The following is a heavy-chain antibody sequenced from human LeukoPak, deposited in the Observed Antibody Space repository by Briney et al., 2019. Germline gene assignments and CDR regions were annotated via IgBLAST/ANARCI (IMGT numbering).Heavy chain of an antibody. Sequence: PGGSLRLSCAASGFTFSNYWMHWVRQAPGKGLEWVANIKQDGSEKYYVDSVKGRFTISRDNAKSSLYLQMTGLRAEDTAVYYCARGPAAPYYYYYGMDVWGQGTTVTVSS. D-gene: IGHD2-2*01. CDR3: ARGPAAPYYYYYGMDV. V-gene: IGHV3-7*01. CDR1: GFTFSNYW. CDR2: IKQDGSEK. J-gene: IGHJ6*02.